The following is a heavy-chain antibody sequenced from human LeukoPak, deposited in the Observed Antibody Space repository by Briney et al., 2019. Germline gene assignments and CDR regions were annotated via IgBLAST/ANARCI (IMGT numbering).Heavy chain of an antibody. J-gene: IGHJ4*02. D-gene: IGHD2-2*01. V-gene: IGHV3-23*01. CDR2: SSGNGGST. CDR3: AKDEWGVVPAANFDY. Sequence: GWSVPLSRAACVFTFRRYALSWVRQAPGTGLEWVAASSGNGGSTYYADSVKSRFTISRDNSKNTLYLQMNSLRAEDTAVYYCAKDEWGVVPAANFDYWGQGTLVTVSS. CDR1: VFTFRRYA.